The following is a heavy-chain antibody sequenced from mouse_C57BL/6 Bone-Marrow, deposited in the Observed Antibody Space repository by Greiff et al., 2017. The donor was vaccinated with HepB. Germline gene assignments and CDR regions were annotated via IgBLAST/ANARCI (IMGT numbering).Heavy chain of an antibody. Sequence: EVHLVESGGGLVKPGGSLKLSCAASGFTFSDYGMHWVRQAPEKGLEWVAYISSGSSTIYYADTVKGRFTISRDNAKNTLFLQMTSLRSEDTAMYYCARNPPITTVVATDYFDYWGQGTTLTVSS. J-gene: IGHJ2*01. CDR1: GFTFSDYG. V-gene: IGHV5-17*01. CDR3: ARNPPITTVVATDYFDY. CDR2: ISSGSSTI. D-gene: IGHD1-1*01.